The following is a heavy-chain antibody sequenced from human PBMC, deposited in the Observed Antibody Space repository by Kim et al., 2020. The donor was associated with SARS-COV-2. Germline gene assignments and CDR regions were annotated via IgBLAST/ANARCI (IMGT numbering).Heavy chain of an antibody. Sequence: SETLSLTCTVSGGSISSSSYYWGWIRQPPGKGLEWIGSIYYSGSTYYNPSLKSRVTISVDTSKNQFSLKLSSVTAADTAVYYCARHPRRGYFDWLPGELGPNYFDYWGQGTLVTVSS. CDR3: ARHPRRGYFDWLPGELGPNYFDY. CDR2: IYYSGST. J-gene: IGHJ4*02. CDR1: GGSISSSSYY. D-gene: IGHD3-9*01. V-gene: IGHV4-39*01.